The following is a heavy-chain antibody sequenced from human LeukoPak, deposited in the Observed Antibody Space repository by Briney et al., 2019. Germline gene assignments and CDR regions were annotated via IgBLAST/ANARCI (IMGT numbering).Heavy chain of an antibody. CDR1: RYTFNSYG. Sequence: ASVKVSCKTSRYTFNSYGVAWVRQAPGQGLAWMGWINPYNGKTTYAQNRQGRVTMTTDTSTSTAYMELRSLRSDDTAVYYCARRGLTNEDTYCNSTGCYIASGDWFDPWGQGTLVTVSP. V-gene: IGHV1-18*01. CDR2: INPYNGKT. D-gene: IGHD2-2*02. CDR3: ARRGLTNEDTYCNSTGCYIASGDWFDP. J-gene: IGHJ5*02.